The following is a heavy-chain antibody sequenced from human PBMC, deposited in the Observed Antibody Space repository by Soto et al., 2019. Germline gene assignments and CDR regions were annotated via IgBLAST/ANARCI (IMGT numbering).Heavy chain of an antibody. CDR2: IYYSGST. CDR3: ARCRVTAIRASRYYYYGMDV. CDR1: GGSISSSSYY. Sequence: SETLSLTCSVSGGSISSSSYYWGWIRQPPGKGLEWIGSIYYSGSTYYNPSLKSRVTISVDTSKNQFSLKLSSVTAADTAVYYCARCRVTAIRASRYYYYGMDVWGQGTTVTVSS. J-gene: IGHJ6*02. V-gene: IGHV4-39*01. D-gene: IGHD2-21*02.